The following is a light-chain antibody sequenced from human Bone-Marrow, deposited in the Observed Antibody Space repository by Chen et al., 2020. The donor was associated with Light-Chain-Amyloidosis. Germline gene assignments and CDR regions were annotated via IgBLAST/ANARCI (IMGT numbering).Light chain of an antibody. CDR3: QVWDRSSDRPV. V-gene: IGLV3-21*02. CDR2: DDS. Sequence: YLLTQPSSVSAAPGHTATIACGGNNIGSTSVHWYQQTPGQAPLLVVCDDSDRPSGIPERLSGSNSGNTATLTISRVEAGDEADYYCQVWDRSSDRPVFGGGTKLTVL. CDR1: NIGSTS. J-gene: IGLJ3*02.